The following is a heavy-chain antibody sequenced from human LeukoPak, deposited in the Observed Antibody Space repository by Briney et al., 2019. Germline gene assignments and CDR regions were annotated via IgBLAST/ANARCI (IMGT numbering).Heavy chain of an antibody. CDR2: ISGSGGST. J-gene: IGHJ6*02. CDR3: AKDWGYYYDSSGFMDV. Sequence: GGSLRLSCAASGFTFSSYAMSRVRQAPGKGLEWVSAISGSGGSTYYADSVKGRFTISRDNSKNTLYLQMNSLRAEDTAVYYCAKDWGYYYDSSGFMDVWGQGTTVTVSS. D-gene: IGHD3-22*01. V-gene: IGHV3-23*01. CDR1: GFTFSSYA.